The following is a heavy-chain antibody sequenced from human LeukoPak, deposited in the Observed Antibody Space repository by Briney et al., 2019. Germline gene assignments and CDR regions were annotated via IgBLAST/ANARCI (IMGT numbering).Heavy chain of an antibody. CDR1: GFTFSSSW. D-gene: IGHD3-16*01. J-gene: IGHJ3*02. CDR2: INGDGGEI. Sequence: PGGSLRLSCAASGFTFSSSWMTWVRQAPGKGLEWVASINGDGGEIHYVDSVKGRFTISRDNAKNSLYLQMNSLRVEDTAVFYCARGGSLGERTDIWGQGTMVTVSS. V-gene: IGHV3-7*04. CDR3: ARGGSLGERTDI.